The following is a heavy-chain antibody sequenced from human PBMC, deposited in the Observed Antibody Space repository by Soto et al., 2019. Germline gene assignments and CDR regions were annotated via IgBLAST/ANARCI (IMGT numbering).Heavy chain of an antibody. D-gene: IGHD2-15*01. J-gene: IGHJ4*02. CDR2: IYYSGST. Sequence: SETLSLTCTVSGGSISSYYWSWVRQPPGKGLEWIGSIYYSGSTYYNPSLKSRVTISVDTSKNQFSLKLSSVTAADTAVYYCARQSGVVVAAAAIDYWGQGTLVTVSS. CDR1: GGSISSYY. V-gene: IGHV4-59*08. CDR3: ARQSGVVVAAAAIDY.